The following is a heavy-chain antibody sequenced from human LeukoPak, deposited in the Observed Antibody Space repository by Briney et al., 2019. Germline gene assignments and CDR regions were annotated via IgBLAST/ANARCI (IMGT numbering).Heavy chain of an antibody. D-gene: IGHD3-22*01. CDR3: ARQMGDYYDSSGYCRSDIKRDY. Sequence: GESLKISCKGSGYSFTSYWIGWVRQMPGKGLEWMGIIYPGDSDTRYSPSFQGQVTISADKSISTAYLQWSSLKASDTAMYYCARQMGDYYDSSGYCRSDIKRDYWGQGTLVTVSS. CDR1: GYSFTSYW. CDR2: IYPGDSDT. V-gene: IGHV5-51*01. J-gene: IGHJ4*02.